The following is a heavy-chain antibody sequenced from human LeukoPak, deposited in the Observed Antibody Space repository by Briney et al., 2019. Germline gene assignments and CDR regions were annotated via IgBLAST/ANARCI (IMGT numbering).Heavy chain of an antibody. V-gene: IGHV1-18*01. CDR1: GYTFTSYG. Sequence: ASVKVSCKASGYTFTSYGIIWVRQAPGQGLEWMGWITAYNGNTNYAQKLQGRVTLTTDTSTSTAYMELSSLRSEDTAVYYCARGGSGWYGNNWFDPWGQGTLVTVSS. J-gene: IGHJ5*02. CDR2: ITAYNGNT. CDR3: ARGGSGWYGNNWFDP. D-gene: IGHD6-19*01.